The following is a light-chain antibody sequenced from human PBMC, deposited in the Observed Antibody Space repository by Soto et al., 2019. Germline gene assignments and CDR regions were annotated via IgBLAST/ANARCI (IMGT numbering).Light chain of an antibody. CDR3: SSYTNTNTFV. CDR2: EVS. CDR1: DSDVGGYYY. Sequence: QSVLTQPASVSGSPGQSITISCTGSDSDVGGYYYVSWYQHHPAKAPKLIIYEVSNRPSGVSDRFSGSKSGNTASLTISGLQAEDEGDYYCSSYTNTNTFVFGTGTKVTVL. J-gene: IGLJ1*01. V-gene: IGLV2-14*01.